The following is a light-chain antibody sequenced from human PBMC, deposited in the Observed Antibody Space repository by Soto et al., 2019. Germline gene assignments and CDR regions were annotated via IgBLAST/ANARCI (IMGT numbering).Light chain of an antibody. V-gene: IGLV4-69*01. CDR2: LNSDGSH. CDR3: QTWGTGIRV. Sequence: QPVLTQSPSASASLGASVNLTCTLSSGDSNYAIAWHQQQPEKGPRYLVKLNSDGSHSKGDGIPDRFSGSNSGAERYLTISSLQSEDEADYYCQTWGTGIRVFGGGTKLTV. CDR1: SGDSNYA. J-gene: IGLJ2*01.